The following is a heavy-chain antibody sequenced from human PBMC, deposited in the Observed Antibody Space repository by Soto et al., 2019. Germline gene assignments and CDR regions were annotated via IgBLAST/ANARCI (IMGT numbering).Heavy chain of an antibody. CDR1: GYTFTSYG. CDR2: MNPNSGNT. V-gene: IGHV1-8*02. Sequence: ASVKVSSKASGYTFTSYGISWVRQAPGQGLERMGWMNPNSGNTGYAQKFQGRVTMTRNTSISTAYMELSSLRSEDTAVYYCARARPKYYDILTGYYSPYGVDVWGQG. CDR3: ARARPKYYDILTGYYSPYGVDV. D-gene: IGHD3-9*01. J-gene: IGHJ6*02.